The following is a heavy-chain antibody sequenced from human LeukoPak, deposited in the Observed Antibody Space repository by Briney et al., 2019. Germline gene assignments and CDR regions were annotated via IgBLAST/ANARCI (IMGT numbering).Heavy chain of an antibody. Sequence: SVKVSCKASGGTFSSYAISWVRQAPGQGLEWMGRIFPILGIANYAQKFQGRVTITADKSTSTAYMELSSLRSEDTAVYYCARALSYDVDYWGQGTLVTVSS. J-gene: IGHJ4*02. CDR1: GGTFSSYA. CDR3: ARALSYDVDY. V-gene: IGHV1-69*04. D-gene: IGHD1-26*01. CDR2: IFPILGIA.